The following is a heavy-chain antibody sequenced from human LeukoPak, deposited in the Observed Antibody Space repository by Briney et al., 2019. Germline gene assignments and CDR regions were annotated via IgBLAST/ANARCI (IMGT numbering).Heavy chain of an antibody. CDR3: ARDPGSEGIDY. Sequence: KPSETLSLTCAVYGGSFSGYYWSWIRQPPGKGLEWIGEINHSGSTNYNPSLKSRVTISVDTSKNQFSLKLTSVTAADTAVYYCARDPGSEGIDYWGQGTLVTVSS. CDR2: INHSGST. J-gene: IGHJ4*02. CDR1: GGSFSGYY. V-gene: IGHV4-34*01.